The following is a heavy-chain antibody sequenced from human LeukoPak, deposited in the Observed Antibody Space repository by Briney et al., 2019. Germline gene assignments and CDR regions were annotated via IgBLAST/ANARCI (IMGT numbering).Heavy chain of an antibody. CDR3: ARGKSGTVLRYFDWKAGYYFDY. CDR2: MNPNSGNT. V-gene: IGHV1-8*01. CDR1: GYTFTSYD. J-gene: IGHJ4*02. Sequence: ASVEVSCKASGYTFTSYDINWVRQATGQGLEWMGWMNPNSGNTGYAQKFQGRVTVTRNTSISTAYMELSSLRSEDTAVYYCARGKSGTVLRYFDWKAGYYFDYWGQGTLVTVSS. D-gene: IGHD3-9*01.